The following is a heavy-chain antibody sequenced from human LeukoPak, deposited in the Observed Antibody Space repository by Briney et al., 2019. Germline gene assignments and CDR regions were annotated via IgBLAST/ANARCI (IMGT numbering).Heavy chain of an antibody. Sequence: PGESLSLSCAASGFTFSEYYMSWIRHAPGKGVEWVSYISSSRSTIYHADSVKRRFTISRNDAKNSLYVQMKSLRAEDTAVYYCARAPRGSSGWSTSDYWGQGTLLTVSS. V-gene: IGHV3-11*01. CDR3: ARAPRGSSGWSTSDY. D-gene: IGHD6-19*01. J-gene: IGHJ4*02. CDR1: GFTFSEYY. CDR2: ISSSRSTI.